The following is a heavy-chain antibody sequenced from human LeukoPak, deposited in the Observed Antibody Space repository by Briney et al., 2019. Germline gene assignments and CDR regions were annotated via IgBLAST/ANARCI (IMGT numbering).Heavy chain of an antibody. CDR3: ARVEASGYDYGAFDY. D-gene: IGHD5-12*01. Sequence: GGSLRLSCAASGFTFSDAWMSWVRQAPGKELQWVANIKQDGSAKYYVDSVKGRFTISRDNAKNSLYLQMNSLRAEDTAVYYCARVEASGYDYGAFDYWGQGTLVTVSS. J-gene: IGHJ4*02. CDR1: GFTFSDAW. V-gene: IGHV3-7*01. CDR2: IKQDGSAK.